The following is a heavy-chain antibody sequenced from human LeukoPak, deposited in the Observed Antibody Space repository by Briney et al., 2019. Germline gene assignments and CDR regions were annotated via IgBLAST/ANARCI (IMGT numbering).Heavy chain of an antibody. CDR2: IWYDGSNK. CDR3: ARTSFWSGYRPNRYFDY. CDR1: GFTFSSYG. J-gene: IGHJ4*02. D-gene: IGHD3-3*01. Sequence: GRSLRLSCAASGFTFSSYGMHWVRQAPGKGLEWVAVIWYDGSNKYYADSVKGRFTISRDNSKNTLYLQMNSLRAEDTAVYYCARTSFWSGYRPNRYFDYWGQGTLVTVSS. V-gene: IGHV3-33*01.